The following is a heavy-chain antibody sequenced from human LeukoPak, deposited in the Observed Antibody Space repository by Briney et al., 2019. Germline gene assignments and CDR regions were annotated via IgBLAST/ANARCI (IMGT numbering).Heavy chain of an antibody. CDR3: AKEGRTTWYRGWFDS. D-gene: IGHD6-13*01. Sequence: GGSLRLSCAASGFTFSSYEMNWVRRAPGKGLEWVSYISSSGSTIYYADSVKGRFTISRDNAKNSLYLQMNSLRAEDTAVYYCAKEGRTTWYRGWFDSWGQGTLVIVSS. J-gene: IGHJ5*01. CDR2: ISSSGSTI. V-gene: IGHV3-48*03. CDR1: GFTFSSYE.